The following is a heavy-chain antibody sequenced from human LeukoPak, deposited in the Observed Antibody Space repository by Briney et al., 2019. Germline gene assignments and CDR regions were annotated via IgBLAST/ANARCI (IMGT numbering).Heavy chain of an antibody. V-gene: IGHV3-48*04. J-gene: IGHJ6*03. D-gene: IGHD3-10*01. Sequence: AGGSLRLSCAASGFTFSSYSMNWVRQAPGKGLEWVSYISSSSSTIYYADSVKGRFTISRDNAKNSLYLQMNSLRAEDTAVYYCAREVNGAGLWFGEWEGYMDVWGKGTTVTVSS. CDR1: GFTFSSYS. CDR3: AREVNGAGLWFGEWEGYMDV. CDR2: ISSSSSTI.